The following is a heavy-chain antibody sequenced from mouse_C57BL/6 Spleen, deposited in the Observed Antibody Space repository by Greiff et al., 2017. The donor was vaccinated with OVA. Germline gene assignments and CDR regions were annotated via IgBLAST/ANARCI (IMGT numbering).Heavy chain of an antibody. Sequence: EVQLQESGAELVRPGASVKLSCTASGFNIKDYYMHWVKQRPEKGLEWIGRIDPEDGDTEYAPKFQGKATMTADTASNTAYLQLIILTSEDTAVYYCPVLATRGYYFDYWGQGTTLTVSS. CDR1: GFNIKDYY. V-gene: IGHV14-1*01. J-gene: IGHJ2*01. D-gene: IGHD1-1*01. CDR3: PVLATRGYYFDY. CDR2: IDPEDGDT.